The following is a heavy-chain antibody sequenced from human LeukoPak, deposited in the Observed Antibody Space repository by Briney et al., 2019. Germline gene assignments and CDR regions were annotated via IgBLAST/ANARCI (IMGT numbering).Heavy chain of an antibody. D-gene: IGHD2-2*01. V-gene: IGHV1-2*02. CDR3: ARDQPGGYCSSTSWLERPDY. Sequence: ASVKVSCKASGYTFTGYYMHWVRQAPGQGLEWMGWINPNSGGTNYAQKFQGRVTMTRDTSISTAYMELSRLRSDDTAVYYCARDQPGGYCSSTSWLERPDYWGQGTLVTVSS. J-gene: IGHJ4*02. CDR1: GYTFTGYY. CDR2: INPNSGGT.